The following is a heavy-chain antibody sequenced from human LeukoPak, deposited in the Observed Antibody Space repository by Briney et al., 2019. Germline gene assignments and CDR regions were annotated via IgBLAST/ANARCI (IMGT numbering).Heavy chain of an antibody. V-gene: IGHV3-23*05. D-gene: IGHD2-2*01. CDR1: GFTFSSYV. CDR2: IYGSGTT. J-gene: IGHJ5*02. CDR3: AKADCSTTSCYFDP. Sequence: GGSLRLSCAASGFTFSSYVMSWVRQAPGKGLEWVSGIYGSGTTYYADSVKGRFTISRDNSKNTVDLQMNSLRAEDTAVYYCAKADCSTTSCYFDPWGQGTLVTVSS.